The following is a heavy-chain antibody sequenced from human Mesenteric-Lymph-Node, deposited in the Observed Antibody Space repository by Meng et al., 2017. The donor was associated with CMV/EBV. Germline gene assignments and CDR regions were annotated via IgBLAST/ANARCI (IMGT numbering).Heavy chain of an antibody. Sequence: SETLSLTCTVSGGSVSSGSYYWSWIRQPPGKGLEWIGYIYYSGSTNYNPSLKSRVTISVDTSKNQFSLKLSSVTAADTAVYYCARRGYYSYYFDYWGQGTLVTVSS. D-gene: IGHD3-22*01. CDR3: ARRGYYSYYFDY. CDR2: IYYSGST. J-gene: IGHJ4*02. CDR1: GGSVSSGSYY. V-gene: IGHV4-61*01.